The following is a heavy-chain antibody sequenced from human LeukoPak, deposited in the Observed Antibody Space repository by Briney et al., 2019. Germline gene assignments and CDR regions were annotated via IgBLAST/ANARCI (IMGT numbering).Heavy chain of an antibody. Sequence: GGSLRLSCAASGFTFSSYSMNWVRQAPGKGLEWVSVIYSGGSTYYADSVKGRFTISRDNSKNTLYLQMNSLRAEDTAVYYCARGGIGDPLDYWGQGTLVTVSS. J-gene: IGHJ4*02. CDR3: ARGGIGDPLDY. D-gene: IGHD4-17*01. V-gene: IGHV3-53*01. CDR2: IYSGGST. CDR1: GFTFSSYS.